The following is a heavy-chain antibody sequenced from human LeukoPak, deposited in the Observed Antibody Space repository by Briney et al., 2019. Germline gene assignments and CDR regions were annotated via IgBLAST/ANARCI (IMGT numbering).Heavy chain of an antibody. CDR1: GESFSAYY. J-gene: IGHJ4*02. CDR3: ATESDFNDY. Sequence: SETLSLTCAVYGESFSAYYWSWIRRPPGKGLEWIGEINHRGSTNYNPSLKSRVTISVDTSKNQFSLKLNSVTAADTAVYYCATESDFNDYWGQGTLVTVSS. D-gene: IGHD3/OR15-3a*01. CDR2: INHRGST. V-gene: IGHV4-34*01.